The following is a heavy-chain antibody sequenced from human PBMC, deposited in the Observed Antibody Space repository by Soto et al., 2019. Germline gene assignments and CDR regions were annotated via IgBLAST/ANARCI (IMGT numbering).Heavy chain of an antibody. D-gene: IGHD6-13*01. Sequence: QITLKESGPTLVKPTQTFTLACTFSGFSLSTSGMGVGWIRQPPGKAREWLALIYWDDDKRYSPSLKSRLTITKDTSKNQVVLSMTNMDPVDTATYYCAHYSSTSSFDYWGQGTLVTVSS. J-gene: IGHJ4*02. CDR2: IYWDDDK. CDR3: AHYSSTSSFDY. CDR1: GFSLSTSGMG. V-gene: IGHV2-5*02.